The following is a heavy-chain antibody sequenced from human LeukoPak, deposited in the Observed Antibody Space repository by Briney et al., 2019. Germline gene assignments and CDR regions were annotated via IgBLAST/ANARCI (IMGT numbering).Heavy chain of an antibody. CDR1: GFTFSSYG. CDR3: ARGGLGIGDFDI. J-gene: IGHJ3*02. D-gene: IGHD7-27*01. CDR2: IWYDGSNK. Sequence: GGSLRLSCAASGFTFSSYGMHGVRQAPGKGLEWGAVIWYDGSNKYYADSVKGRFTISRDNSTNTLYLQMNSLRAEDTAVDYCARGGLGIGDFDIWGQGTMVTVSS. V-gene: IGHV3-33*01.